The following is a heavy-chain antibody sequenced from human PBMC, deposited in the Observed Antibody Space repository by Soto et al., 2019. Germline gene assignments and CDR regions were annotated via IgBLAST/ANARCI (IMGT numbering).Heavy chain of an antibody. CDR1: GFTVSSNY. Sequence: GGSLRLSCAASGFTVSSNYMTWVRQAPGKGLEWVSVTYSGGSTYYADSVRGRFTISRDNSKNTLYLQMNSLRAADTAVYYCASLGYTYGYDHWGQGTLVTVSS. CDR2: TYSGGST. V-gene: IGHV3-53*01. D-gene: IGHD5-18*01. J-gene: IGHJ5*02. CDR3: ASLGYTYGYDH.